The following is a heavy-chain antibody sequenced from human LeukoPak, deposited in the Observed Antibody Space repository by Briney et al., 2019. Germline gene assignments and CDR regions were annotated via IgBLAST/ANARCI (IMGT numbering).Heavy chain of an antibody. CDR2: IDNIGHST. J-gene: IGHJ4*02. CDR3: ARADCSSSSCYTVSY. CDR1: GFTFNTYA. V-gene: IGHV3-64*01. D-gene: IGHD2-2*01. Sequence: GGSLRLSCAASGFTFNTYAMQWVRHTPGKGLEYVSGIDNIGHSTYYANSVKGRFSISSDNSKNTVYLQMDSLKADDTAVYYCARADCSSSSCYTVSYWGQGTLVTVSS.